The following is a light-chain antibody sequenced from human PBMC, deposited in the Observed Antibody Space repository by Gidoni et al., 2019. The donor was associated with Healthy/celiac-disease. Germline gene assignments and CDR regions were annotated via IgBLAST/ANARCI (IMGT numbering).Light chain of an antibody. V-gene: IGLV2-14*01. Sequence: QSALPHPASVSGSPAQSITISFTGTSRYVGGYNYVSWYQQHPGNAPKLMIYDVSTRPSGVSNSFSGSNSGNTAALTSAGRQAEDEADYYCSSYKSSSTCVVFGGGTKLTVL. CDR2: DVS. CDR3: SSYKSSSTCVV. CDR1: SRYVGGYNY. J-gene: IGLJ2*01.